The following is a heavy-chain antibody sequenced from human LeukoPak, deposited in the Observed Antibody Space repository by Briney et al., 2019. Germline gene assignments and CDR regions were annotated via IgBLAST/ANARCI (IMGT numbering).Heavy chain of an antibody. J-gene: IGHJ4*02. D-gene: IGHD1-26*01. CDR2: IYYSGST. CDR1: GGSISSYY. CDR3: ARDRGVGATGSIDY. V-gene: IGHV4-59*01. Sequence: PSETLSLTCTVSGGSISSYYWSWIRQPPGKGLEWIGYIYYSGSTNYNPSLKSRVTISVDTSKNQFSLKLSSVTAADTAVYYCARDRGVGATGSIDYWGQGTLVTVSS.